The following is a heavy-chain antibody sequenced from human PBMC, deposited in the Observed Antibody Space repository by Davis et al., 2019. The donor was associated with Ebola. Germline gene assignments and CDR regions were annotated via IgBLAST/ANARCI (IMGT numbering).Heavy chain of an antibody. V-gene: IGHV3-73*01. CDR3: TREYCSSTSCRDY. J-gene: IGHJ4*02. CDR2: IRSKANSYAT. D-gene: IGHD2-2*01. Sequence: GESLKISCAASGFTFSGSAMHWVRQASGKGLEWVGRIRSKANSYATAYAASVKGRFTISRDDSKNTAYLQMNSLKTEDTAVYYCTREYCSSTSCRDYWGQGTLVTVSS. CDR1: GFTFSGSA.